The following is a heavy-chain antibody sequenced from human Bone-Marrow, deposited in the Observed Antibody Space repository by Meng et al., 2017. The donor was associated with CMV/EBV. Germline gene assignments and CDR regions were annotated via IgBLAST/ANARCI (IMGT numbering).Heavy chain of an antibody. J-gene: IGHJ3*01. Sequence: GGSLRLSCAASGFTFNSYEMNWVRQAPGKGLEWVSYISSSGSTIYYADSMKGRFIISRDNAKNSLYLQMNSLRAEDTAVYYCARGATIFGGAFDLWGQGTMVTASS. D-gene: IGHD3-3*01. CDR1: GFTFNSYE. CDR3: ARGATIFGGAFDL. CDR2: ISSSGSTI. V-gene: IGHV3-48*03.